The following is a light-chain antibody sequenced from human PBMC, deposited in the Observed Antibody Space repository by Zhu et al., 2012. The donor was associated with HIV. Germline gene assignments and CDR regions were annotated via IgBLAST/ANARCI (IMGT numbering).Light chain of an antibody. CDR3: LQSYTTPYT. CDR2: GTS. Sequence: DIQMTQSPSSLSVSVGDRVTITCRASQSVGQYLHWYQQKSGKAPNLLIFGTSNLQSGVPSRFSGSGFGTDFTLTISSLQPEDFATYFCLQSYTTPYTFGLGDQPGDQT. J-gene: IGKJ2*01. V-gene: IGKV1-39*01. CDR1: QSVGQY.